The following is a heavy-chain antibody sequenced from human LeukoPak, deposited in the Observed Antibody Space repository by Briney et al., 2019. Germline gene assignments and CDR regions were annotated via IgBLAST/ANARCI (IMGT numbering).Heavy chain of an antibody. J-gene: IGHJ4*02. CDR3: ARTVHYSSGWAPTYYFDY. CDR2: IYYSGNT. D-gene: IGHD6-19*01. V-gene: IGHV4-59*01. CDR1: GGSITNYY. Sequence: SETLSLTCTVPGGSITNYYWSWIRQPPGKGPEWIGYIYYSGNTNYNPSLKSRVTMSVDTSKNQFSLKLSSVTAADTAVYYCARTVHYSSGWAPTYYFDYWGQGTLLSVSS.